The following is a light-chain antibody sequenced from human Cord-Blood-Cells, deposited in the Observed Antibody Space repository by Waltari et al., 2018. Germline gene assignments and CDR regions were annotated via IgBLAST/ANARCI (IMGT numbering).Light chain of an antibody. CDR1: SSNIGAGYA. V-gene: IGLV1-40*01. J-gene: IGLJ2*01. CDR3: QSYDSSLSDVV. Sequence: QSVLTQPPSVSGAPGQRVTISCTGSSSNIGAGYAVHWYQQPPGTAPKLLIYGNSNRPSGVPDRFSGSKSGTSASLAITGLQAEDEADYYCQSYDSSLSDVVFGGGTKLTVL. CDR2: GNS.